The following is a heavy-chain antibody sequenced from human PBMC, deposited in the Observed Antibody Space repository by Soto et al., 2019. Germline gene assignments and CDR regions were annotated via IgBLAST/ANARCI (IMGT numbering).Heavy chain of an antibody. J-gene: IGHJ5*02. D-gene: IGHD3-3*01. CDR3: ARAGDPGHAFWSRPLGGGRFAP. Sequence: QVQLVQSGAEVKKPGSSVNVSCKTSGGTFGNSAVTWVRQAPGQGLEWMGGIVPMFGTAHYAQKFQGRVTLTADESTNQAYLELSSLSSGDTAVYYCARAGDPGHAFWSRPLGGGRFAPWGQGTLVTVSS. CDR2: IVPMFGTA. CDR1: GGTFGNSA. V-gene: IGHV1-69*12.